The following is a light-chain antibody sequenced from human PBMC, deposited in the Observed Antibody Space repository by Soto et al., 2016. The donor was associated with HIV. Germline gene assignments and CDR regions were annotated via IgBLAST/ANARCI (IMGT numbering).Light chain of an antibody. Sequence: DIQMTQSPSSLSASVGDRVTITCQASQDISRYLNWYQQKPGQAPHVLISDASNLETGVPSRFSASGSGTHFTLTISDLRREDIGTYYCQQYASPFFTFGPGT. J-gene: IGKJ3*01. CDR3: QQYASPFFT. CDR2: DAS. CDR1: QDISRY. V-gene: IGKV1-33*01.